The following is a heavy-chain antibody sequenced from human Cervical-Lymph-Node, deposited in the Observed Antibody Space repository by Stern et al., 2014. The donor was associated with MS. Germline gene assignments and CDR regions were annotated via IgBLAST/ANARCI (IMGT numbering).Heavy chain of an antibody. CDR3: ARLARGLDS. V-gene: IGHV4-31*01. Sequence: QLQLQESGPGLVKPSQTLSLTCTVSRGSIITDDYYWSWVRQFPGRGLQWIGYIYHTGDAYYSPTLESLVNMSVDTCKNQFSLRLRSVTAADTAVYFCARLARGLDSWGQGTPVIVPS. CDR2: IYHTGDA. CDR1: RGSIITDDYY. J-gene: IGHJ4*02.